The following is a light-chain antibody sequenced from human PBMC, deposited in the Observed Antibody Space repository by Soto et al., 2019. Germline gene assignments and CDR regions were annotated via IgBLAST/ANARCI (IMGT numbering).Light chain of an antibody. CDR3: GTWDSSLSAYV. V-gene: IGLV1-51*01. Sequence: QSVLTQPPSVSAAPGQKVTISCSGSGSNIGNNYVSWYQHLPGTAPKLLIYDNNKRPSGIPDRFSGSKSGTSATLGITGLQTGDEADYYCGTWDSSLSAYVFGTGTKPPS. CDR1: GSNIGNNY. J-gene: IGLJ1*01. CDR2: DNN.